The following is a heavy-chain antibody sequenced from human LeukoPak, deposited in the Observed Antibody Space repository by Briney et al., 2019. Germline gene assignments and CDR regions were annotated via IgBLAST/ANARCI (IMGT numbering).Heavy chain of an antibody. CDR1: GGSVSSYY. D-gene: IGHD6-6*01. Sequence: SETLSLTCTVSGGSVSSYYWSWIRQPPGKGLEWIGYIYTSGSTNYNPSLKSRVTISVDTSKNQFSLKLSSVTAADTAVYYCARGGEQLAPDNWFDPWGQGTLVTVSS. CDR3: ARGGEQLAPDNWFDP. J-gene: IGHJ5*02. CDR2: IYTSGST. V-gene: IGHV4-4*09.